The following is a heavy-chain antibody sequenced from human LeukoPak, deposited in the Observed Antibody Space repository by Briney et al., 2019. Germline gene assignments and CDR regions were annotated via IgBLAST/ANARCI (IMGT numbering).Heavy chain of an antibody. CDR1: GGTFSSYA. CDR2: INPNSGGT. CDR3: ARATGRDGYNWFQY. V-gene: IGHV1-2*06. J-gene: IGHJ1*01. Sequence: ASVKVSCKASGGTFSSYAISWVRQAPGQGLEWMGRINPNSGGTNYAQKFQGRVTMTRDTSISTAYMELSRLRSDDTAVYYCARATGRDGYNWFQYWGQGTLVTVSS. D-gene: IGHD5-24*01.